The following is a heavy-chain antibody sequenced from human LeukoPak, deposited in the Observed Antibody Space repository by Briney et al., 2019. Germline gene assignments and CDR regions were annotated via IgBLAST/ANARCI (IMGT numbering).Heavy chain of an antibody. Sequence: PSETLSLTCTVYGGSISGHYWSWIRQPQGKGLEWIGYTYYSGSTNYNPSLRSRVAISVDTSKNQFSLELSSVTAADTAVYYCARLHADTTLTPYYYYIYVWGKGTTVTVSS. J-gene: IGHJ6*03. D-gene: IGHD1-1*01. CDR1: GGSISGHY. CDR3: ARLHADTTLTPYYYYIYV. CDR2: TYYSGST. V-gene: IGHV4-59*11.